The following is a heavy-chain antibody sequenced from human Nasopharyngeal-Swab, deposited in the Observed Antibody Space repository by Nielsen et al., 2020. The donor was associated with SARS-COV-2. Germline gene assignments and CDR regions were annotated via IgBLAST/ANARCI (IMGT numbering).Heavy chain of an antibody. CDR2: INTGSGGT. CDR1: GYTFNNYY. D-gene: IGHD2-2*01. CDR3: ARRGRCSGSSCDMDV. Sequence: ASVKVSCKASGYTFNNYYIHWVRQAPGQGLEWMGMINTGSGGTTYAQKFQGRVTMTRDTSTSAVFMDLSSLRSEDTAVYYCARRGRCSGSSCDMDVWGQGTTVTVSS. J-gene: IGHJ6*02. V-gene: IGHV1-46*02.